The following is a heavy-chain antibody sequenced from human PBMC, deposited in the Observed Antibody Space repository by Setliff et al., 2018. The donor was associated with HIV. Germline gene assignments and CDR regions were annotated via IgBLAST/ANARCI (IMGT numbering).Heavy chain of an antibody. CDR3: AGGGVRGYSYGEAFDI. D-gene: IGHD5-18*01. CDR2: IISIFDKA. J-gene: IGHJ3*02. Sequence: SVKVSCKSSGGSFNTYAINWVRQAPGQGLEWMGGIISIFDKANYAQRFHGRLTITADDSTRTVYMELNSLGSGDTAVYYCAGGGVRGYSYGEAFDIWGQGTLVTVSS. CDR1: GGSFNTYA. V-gene: IGHV1-69*13.